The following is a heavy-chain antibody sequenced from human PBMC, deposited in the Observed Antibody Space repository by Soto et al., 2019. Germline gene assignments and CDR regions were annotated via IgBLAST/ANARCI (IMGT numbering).Heavy chain of an antibody. CDR3: ARYMVRGVYYYYGMDV. CDR2: IYPGDSDT. Sequence: PGESLKISCKGSGYSFTSYWIGWVRQMPGKGLEWMGIIYPGDSDTRYSPSFQGQVTISADKSISTAYLQWSSLKASDTAMYYCARYMVRGVYYYYGMDVWGQGTTVTVSS. D-gene: IGHD3-10*01. V-gene: IGHV5-51*01. CDR1: GYSFTSYW. J-gene: IGHJ6*02.